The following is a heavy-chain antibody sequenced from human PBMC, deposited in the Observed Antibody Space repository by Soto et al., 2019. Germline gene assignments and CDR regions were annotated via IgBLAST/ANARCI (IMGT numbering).Heavy chain of an antibody. Sequence: SETLSLTCTVSGGSISSYYWSWIRQPPGKGLEWIGYIYYSGSTNYNPSLKSRVTISVDTSKNQFSLKLSSVTAADTAVYYCARQPLGYCSGGSCYWFDPWGQGTLVTVSS. CDR2: IYYSGST. CDR1: GGSISSYY. D-gene: IGHD2-15*01. CDR3: ARQPLGYCSGGSCYWFDP. J-gene: IGHJ5*02. V-gene: IGHV4-59*08.